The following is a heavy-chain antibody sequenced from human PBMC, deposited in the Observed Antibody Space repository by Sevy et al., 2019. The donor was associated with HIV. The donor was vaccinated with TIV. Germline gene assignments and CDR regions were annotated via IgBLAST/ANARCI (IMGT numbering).Heavy chain of an antibody. Sequence: GGSLRLSCTVSGFTFSKYGMHWVRQAPGKGPEWVAIISDDGSDKDYADSVKGRFTISRDNSKNRVYLEMNSLRPEDTAVYYCVNSWGPFVGSSWFYYYFGMDVWGQGTTVTVSS. J-gene: IGHJ6*02. CDR3: VNSWGPFVGSSWFYYYFGMDV. CDR1: GFTFSKYG. CDR2: ISDDGSDK. V-gene: IGHV3-30*18. D-gene: IGHD6-13*01.